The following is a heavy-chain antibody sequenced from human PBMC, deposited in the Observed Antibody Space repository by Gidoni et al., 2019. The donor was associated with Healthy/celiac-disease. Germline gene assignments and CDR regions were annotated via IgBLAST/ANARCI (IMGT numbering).Heavy chain of an antibody. D-gene: IGHD1-26*01. J-gene: IGHJ4*02. CDR2: IDYIGRT. CDR1: GVSISIYS. Sequence: QVQLQESCPGLVQPSATLSLTCTVSGVSISIYSWSWIRQPPGKGLEWIGYIDYIGRTNYNHSLKSRVTISVDTSKNQFSMKLSSVTAADTAVYYCARDRGSGSYQGDGSLLVFDYWGQGTLVTVSS. CDR3: ARDRGSGSYQGDGSLLVFDY. V-gene: IGHV4-59*01.